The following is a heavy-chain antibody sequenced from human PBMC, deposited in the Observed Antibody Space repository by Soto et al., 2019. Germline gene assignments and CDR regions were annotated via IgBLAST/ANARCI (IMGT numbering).Heavy chain of an antibody. J-gene: IGHJ4*02. CDR3: ARSSGLATPGTMDF. CDR1: GFSFSSYY. Sequence: EVQLVESGGGLVKPGGSLRLSCAVSGFSFSSYYMNWVRQAPGKGLEWVSSISISSSYIYYSDSLKGRFAISRDNAKSALYLQMNGLSADDTAVYYCARSSGLATPGTMDFWGQGPLVTVSS. V-gene: IGHV3-21*02. D-gene: IGHD3-10*01. CDR2: ISISSSYI.